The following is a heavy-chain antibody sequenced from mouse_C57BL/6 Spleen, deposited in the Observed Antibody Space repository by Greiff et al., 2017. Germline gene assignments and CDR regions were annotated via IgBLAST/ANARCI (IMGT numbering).Heavy chain of an antibody. CDR3: SSYYSGSGY. Sequence: QVQLQQPGAELVKPGASVKLSCKASGYTFTSYWMHWVKQRPEQGLEWIGRIHPNSGSTNYTEKFKGKATLTVDKSSTTAYMQLSSLTSEDAAVYYCSSYYSGSGYWGQGTTLTVSS. J-gene: IGHJ2*01. D-gene: IGHD2-1*01. V-gene: IGHV1-64*01. CDR1: GYTFTSYW. CDR2: IHPNSGST.